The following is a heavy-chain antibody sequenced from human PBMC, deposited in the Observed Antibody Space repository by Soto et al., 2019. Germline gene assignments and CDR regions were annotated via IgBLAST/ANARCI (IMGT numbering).Heavy chain of an antibody. CDR3: AKDGGWSLAVAGLFDY. CDR1: GSTFSIDD. CDR2: ISDSGGST. D-gene: IGHD6-19*01. Sequence: EVHLLEYGGGLVQPGGSLRLSCVVSGSTFSIDDMSWVRPAPGRGLEWVSGISDSGGSTYYADSVKGRFTISRDNAKNTLYLQMKSLRVEDTALYYCAKDGGWSLAVAGLFDYWGPGTQVTVSS. V-gene: IGHV3-23*01. J-gene: IGHJ4*02.